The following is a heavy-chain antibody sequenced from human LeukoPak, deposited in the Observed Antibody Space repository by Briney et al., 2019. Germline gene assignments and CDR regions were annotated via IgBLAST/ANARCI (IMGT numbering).Heavy chain of an antibody. Sequence: ASVKVSCKASGYSFIIYYMHWVRQAPGQGLEWMGIINTSGGSTSYAQKFQDRVTMTRDTSTSTVYMELSSLKSEDTAVYYCAREDVVLVDAVRYQYYGMDVWGQGTTVTVSS. CDR2: INTSGGST. J-gene: IGHJ6*02. CDR1: GYSFIIYY. D-gene: IGHD2-8*01. V-gene: IGHV1-46*01. CDR3: AREDVVLVDAVRYQYYGMDV.